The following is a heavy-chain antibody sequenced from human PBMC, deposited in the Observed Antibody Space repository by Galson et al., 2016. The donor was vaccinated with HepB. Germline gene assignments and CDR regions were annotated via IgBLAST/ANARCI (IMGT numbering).Heavy chain of an antibody. V-gene: IGHV3-48*03. CDR3: ARDSSGWYGIFDY. Sequence: SLRLSCAASGFTFSNYEMQWVRQAPGKGLQWVSYISSSGHTIYYADSVKGRFTISRDNSKNTLYLQMNSLRAEDTAVYYCARDSSGWYGIFDYWGQGTLVTVSS. J-gene: IGHJ4*02. D-gene: IGHD6-19*01. CDR1: GFTFSNYE. CDR2: ISSSGHTI.